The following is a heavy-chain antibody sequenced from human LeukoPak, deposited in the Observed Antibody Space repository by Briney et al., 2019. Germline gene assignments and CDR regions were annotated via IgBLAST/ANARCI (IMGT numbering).Heavy chain of an antibody. CDR1: GYTFTGYY. V-gene: IGHV1-2*02. CDR2: INPNSGGT. D-gene: IGHD2-8*01. CDR3: ARASGLMVYAIPEAHDAFDI. J-gene: IGHJ3*02. Sequence: ASVKVSCKASGYTFTGYYMHWVRQAPGQGLEGMGWINPNSGGTQYAPQSQGRVTMTRDTSISTAYMELSRLRSDDTAVYYCARASGLMVYAIPEAHDAFDIWGQGTMVTVSS.